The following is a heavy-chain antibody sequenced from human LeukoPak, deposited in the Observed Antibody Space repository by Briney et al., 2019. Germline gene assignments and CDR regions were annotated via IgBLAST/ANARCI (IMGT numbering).Heavy chain of an antibody. Sequence: GGSLRLSCAASGFSFSSYNINWVRQAPGKGLEWVSSFISSSNYGYYADSVKGRFTISRDNAKNILFLQINSLRAEDTAVYYCARDRTALVPDYMDVWGNGTTVTVSS. D-gene: IGHD5-18*01. V-gene: IGHV3-21*01. CDR1: GFSFSSYN. CDR3: ARDRTALVPDYMDV. J-gene: IGHJ6*03. CDR2: FISSSNYG.